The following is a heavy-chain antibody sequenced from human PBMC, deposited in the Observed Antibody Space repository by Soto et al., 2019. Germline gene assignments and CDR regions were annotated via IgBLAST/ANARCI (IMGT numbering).Heavy chain of an antibody. J-gene: IGHJ4*02. V-gene: IGHV3-48*01. CDR3: ARANYSGSPGDFDY. Sequence: EVQLVESGGGLVQPGGSLRLSCAASGFTFSSYSMNWVRQAPGKGLVWVSYISSSSSTIYYADSVKGRFTISGDNAKNSLYLQMNSLRAEDTAVYYWARANYSGSPGDFDYWGQGTLVTVSS. D-gene: IGHD3-10*01. CDR1: GFTFSSYS. CDR2: ISSSSSTI.